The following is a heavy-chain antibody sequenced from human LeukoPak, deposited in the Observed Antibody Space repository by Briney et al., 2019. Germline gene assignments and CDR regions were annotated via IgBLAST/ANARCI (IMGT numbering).Heavy chain of an antibody. V-gene: IGHV1-18*01. CDR3: ARDSPWVVFGDWARPRDAFDI. D-gene: IGHD2-15*01. CDR2: ISAYNGNT. CDR1: GGTFSSYG. Sequence: ASVKVSCKASGGTFSSYGFSWVRQAPGQGLEWMGWISAYNGNTNYAQKLQGRVTMTTDTSTSTAYMELRRLRSDDTAVYYCARDSPWVVFGDWARPRDAFDIWGQGTMVTVSS. J-gene: IGHJ3*02.